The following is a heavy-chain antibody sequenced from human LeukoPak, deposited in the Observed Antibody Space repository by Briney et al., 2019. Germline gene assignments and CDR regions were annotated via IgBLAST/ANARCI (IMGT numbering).Heavy chain of an antibody. CDR1: GFTFGDYA. Sequence: GGSLRLSCTTSGFTFGDYAMTWVRQAPGKGLEWVGFIRSIIYGGTPEYAASVKGRFTISRDDSRGIAYLQMNSLNTEDTAVYYCTRDQTPYYWGQGTLVTVSS. V-gene: IGHV3-49*04. CDR2: IRSIIYGGTP. J-gene: IGHJ4*02. CDR3: TRDQTPYY.